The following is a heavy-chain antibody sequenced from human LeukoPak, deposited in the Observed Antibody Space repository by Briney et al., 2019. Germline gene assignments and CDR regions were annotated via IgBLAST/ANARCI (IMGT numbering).Heavy chain of an antibody. J-gene: IGHJ4*02. CDR1: GFTFSSYS. CDR3: ARDGGDFFDY. D-gene: IGHD3-16*01. Sequence: GGSLRLTCAASGFTFSSYSMNWVRQAPGKGLEWVSSISSSSSYIYYADSVKGRFTISRDNAKNSLYLQVNSLRAEDTAVYYCARDGGDFFDYWGQGTLVTVSS. V-gene: IGHV3-21*01. CDR2: ISSSSSYI.